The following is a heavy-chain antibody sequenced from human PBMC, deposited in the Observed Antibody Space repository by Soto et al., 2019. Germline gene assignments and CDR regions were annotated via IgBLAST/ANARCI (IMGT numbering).Heavy chain of an antibody. D-gene: IGHD3-16*01. J-gene: IGHJ3*02. CDR2: FDPEDGET. Sequence: QVQLVQSGAEVKKPGASVKVSCKVSGYTLTELSMHWVRQAPGKGLEWMGGFDPEDGETIYAQKFQGRVSMTEDTSTETAYMELSSLRSEDTAVYCCATDARRGVAFDIWGQGTMVTVSS. CDR3: ATDARRGVAFDI. CDR1: GYTLTELS. V-gene: IGHV1-24*01.